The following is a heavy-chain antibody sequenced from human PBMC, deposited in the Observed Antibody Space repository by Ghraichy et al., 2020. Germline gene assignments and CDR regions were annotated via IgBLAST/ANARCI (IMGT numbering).Heavy chain of an antibody. CDR2: IYYSGST. Sequence: LSLTCTVSGGSISGYYWSWIRQPPGKGLEWIGYIYYSGSTNYNPSLKSRVTISVDTSKNQFSLKLSSVTAADTAVYYCARDLGGNNIDYWGQGTLVTVSS. V-gene: IGHV4-59*01. D-gene: IGHD4-23*01. J-gene: IGHJ4*02. CDR1: GGSISGYY. CDR3: ARDLGGNNIDY.